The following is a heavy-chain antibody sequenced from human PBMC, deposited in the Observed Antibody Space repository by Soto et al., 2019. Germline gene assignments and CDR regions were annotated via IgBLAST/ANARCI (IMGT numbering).Heavy chain of an antibody. CDR2: IYYSGST. D-gene: IGHD2-15*01. V-gene: IGHV4-31*03. CDR1: GGSISSGGYY. J-gene: IGHJ4*02. CDR3: ARVPIYCSGGSCYSFDY. Sequence: QVQLQESGPGLVKPSQTLSLTCTVSGGSISSGGYYWSWIRQHPGKGLEWIGYIYYSGSTYYNPSLKSRVTIAADTSKNQFSLKLSSVTAADTAVYYCARVPIYCSGGSCYSFDYWGQGTLVTVSS.